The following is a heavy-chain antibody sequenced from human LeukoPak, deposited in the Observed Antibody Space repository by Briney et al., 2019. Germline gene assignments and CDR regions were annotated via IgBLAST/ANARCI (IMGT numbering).Heavy chain of an antibody. V-gene: IGHV3-30*18. CDR3: AKDRLNYYGSGGFYN. D-gene: IGHD3-10*01. CDR1: GFTLSTYG. CDR2: ISYDGNNK. J-gene: IGHJ4*02. Sequence: PGGSLRLSCAASGFTLSTYGMHWVRQAPGKGLEWVAVISYDGNNKYYADSVKGRFTISRDNSRKMLYLQMNSLRAEDTAVYFCAKDRLNYYGSGGFYNWGQGTLVTVSS.